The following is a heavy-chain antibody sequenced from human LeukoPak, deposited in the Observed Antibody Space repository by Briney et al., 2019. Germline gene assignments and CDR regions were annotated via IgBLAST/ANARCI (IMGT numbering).Heavy chain of an antibody. V-gene: IGHV3-11*01. D-gene: IGHD6-6*01. J-gene: IGHJ4*02. Sequence: GGSLRLSCAASGFTFSDYYMSWIRQAPGKGLEWVSYISSSGSTIYYADSVKGRFTISRDNAKNSLYLQMNSLRAEDTAVYYCAKDLGEYSSSPTFDYWGQGTLVTVSS. CDR3: AKDLGEYSSSPTFDY. CDR1: GFTFSDYY. CDR2: ISSSGSTI.